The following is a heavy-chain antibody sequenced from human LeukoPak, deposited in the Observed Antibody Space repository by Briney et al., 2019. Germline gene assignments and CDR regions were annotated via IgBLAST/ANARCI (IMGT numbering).Heavy chain of an antibody. CDR1: GFTVSSNY. D-gene: IGHD3-10*01. J-gene: IGHJ4*02. Sequence: PGGSLRLSFAASGFTVSSNYMSWVRQAPGKGLEWVSVIYSGGSTYYADSVKGRFTISRDNSKNTLYLQMNSLRAEDTAVYYCARSHIYYYGSGSSYYFDYWGQGTLVTVSS. CDR2: IYSGGST. V-gene: IGHV3-53*01. CDR3: ARSHIYYYGSGSSYYFDY.